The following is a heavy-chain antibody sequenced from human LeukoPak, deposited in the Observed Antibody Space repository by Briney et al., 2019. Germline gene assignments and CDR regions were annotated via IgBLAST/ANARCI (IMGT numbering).Heavy chain of an antibody. J-gene: IGHJ6*03. CDR1: GFTFSNYA. CDR2: TSSGGGSQ. D-gene: IGHD3-3*01. Sequence: PGGSLRLSCTASGFTFSNYAIHWVRQAPGKGLERVAFTSSGGGSQYYADSVKGRFTMSRDNSKNTLYLEMKSLRTEDTAVYSCARDRPSTIFGVADYYYLDVWGKGTTVTVSS. CDR3: ARDRPSTIFGVADYYYLDV. V-gene: IGHV3-30*04.